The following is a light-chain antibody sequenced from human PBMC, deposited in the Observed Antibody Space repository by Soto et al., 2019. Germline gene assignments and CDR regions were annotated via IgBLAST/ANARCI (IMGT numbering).Light chain of an antibody. CDR3: LQYDKCSPYT. CDR2: ETS. CDR1: QSISSH. Sequence: DIQVTQSPSTLSASVGDRVTITCRASQSISSHLAWYRQKPGKAPNLLIFETSNLHVGVPSRISASGTGTEVTITITILQPDTFATSYCLQYDKCSPYTFGHGTNMEI. J-gene: IGKJ2*01. V-gene: IGKV1-5*03.